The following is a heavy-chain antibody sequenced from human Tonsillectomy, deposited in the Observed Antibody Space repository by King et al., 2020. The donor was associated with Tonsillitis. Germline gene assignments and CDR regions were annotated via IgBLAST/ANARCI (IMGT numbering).Heavy chain of an antibody. CDR3: ARDREYSYGYVSHYGMDV. J-gene: IGHJ6*02. D-gene: IGHD5-18*01. CDR1: GASISSYF. Sequence: QLQESGPGLVKPSETLSLTCTVSGASISSYFWSWIRQPPGKGLEWIGYMSYSGNSNYNPSLKSRVTISVDTSKNQFSLNLTSVTAADTAVYYCARDREYSYGYVSHYGMDVWGPGTTVTVSS. CDR2: MSYSGNS. V-gene: IGHV4-59*01.